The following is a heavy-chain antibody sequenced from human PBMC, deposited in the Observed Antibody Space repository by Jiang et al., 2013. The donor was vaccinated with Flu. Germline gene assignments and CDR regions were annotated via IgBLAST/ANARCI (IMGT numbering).Heavy chain of an antibody. CDR3: ARGEWGNWFDP. Sequence: EVKKPGASVTVSCKASGYNITDYFIHWVRQAPGHGLEWMGWINPNGGDTKSAQKFQGRVTMTRDTSINTAYMELSRLTSDDTAIYFCARGEWGNWFDPWGQGTLVTVSS. V-gene: IGHV1-2*02. CDR2: INPNGGDT. J-gene: IGHJ5*02. CDR1: GYNITDYF. D-gene: IGHD1-26*01.